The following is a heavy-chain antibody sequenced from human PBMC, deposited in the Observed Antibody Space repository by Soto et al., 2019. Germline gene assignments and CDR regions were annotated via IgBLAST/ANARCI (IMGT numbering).Heavy chain of an antibody. Sequence: SETLSLTCTVSGGSISSSSYYWCWIRQPPGKGLAWIGSIYYSGSTYYNPSLKSRVTISVDTSKNQFSLKLNSVTAADTAVYYCARDLGAAAGTFLYYYYGMDVWGQGTTVTVSS. J-gene: IGHJ6*02. CDR3: ARDLGAAAGTFLYYYYGMDV. V-gene: IGHV4-39*07. CDR2: IYYSGST. D-gene: IGHD6-13*01. CDR1: GGSISSSSYY.